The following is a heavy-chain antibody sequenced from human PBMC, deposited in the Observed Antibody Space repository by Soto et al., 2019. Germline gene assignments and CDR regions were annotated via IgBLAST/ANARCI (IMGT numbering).Heavy chain of an antibody. CDR1: GFTFTSSA. Sequence: VASVKVSCKASGFTFTSSAVQWVRQARGQRLEWIGWIVVGSGNTNYAQKFQDRVTITRDTSISTAYMELSSLRSEDTAVYYCARSINDYGDVLDYWGQGSLVTGSS. CDR2: IVVGSGNT. J-gene: IGHJ4*02. D-gene: IGHD4-17*01. V-gene: IGHV1-58*01. CDR3: ARSINDYGDVLDY.